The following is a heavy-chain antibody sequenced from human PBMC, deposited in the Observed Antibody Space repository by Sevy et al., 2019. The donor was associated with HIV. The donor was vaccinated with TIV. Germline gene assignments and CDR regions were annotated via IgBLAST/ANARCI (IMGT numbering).Heavy chain of an antibody. V-gene: IGHV3-7*01. CDR3: ARDLREYSSSSKYYFDY. CDR1: GFIFNDYW. CDR2: INEHGSTN. J-gene: IGHJ4*02. Sequence: GGSLRLSCAASGFIFNDYWMHWVRQAPGKGLEWVANINEHGSTNYYLDSVKGRFTISRDNAKNSLYLQMNSLRAEDTAVYYCARDLREYSSSSKYYFDYWGQGILVTVSS. D-gene: IGHD6-6*01.